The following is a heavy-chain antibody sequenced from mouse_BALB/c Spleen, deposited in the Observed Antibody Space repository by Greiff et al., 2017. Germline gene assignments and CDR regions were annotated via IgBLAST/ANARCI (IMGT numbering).Heavy chain of an antibody. CDR1: GFSLTSYG. V-gene: IGHV2-9*02. D-gene: IGHD2-4*01. CDR3: ARVRGGMITTGPSMDY. Sequence: VKLVESGPGLVAPSQSLSITCTVSGFSLTSYGVHWVRQPPGKGLEWLGVIWAGGSTNYNSALMSRLSISKDNSKSQVFLKMNSLQTDDTAMYSCARVRGGMITTGPSMDYWGQGTSVTVSS. J-gene: IGHJ4*01. CDR2: IWAGGST.